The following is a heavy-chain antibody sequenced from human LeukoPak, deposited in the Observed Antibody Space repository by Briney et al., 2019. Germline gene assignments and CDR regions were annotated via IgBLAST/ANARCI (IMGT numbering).Heavy chain of an antibody. CDR2: ISAYNGNT. CDR1: GYTFTSYG. Sequence: GASVKVSCKASGYTFTSYGISWVRQAPGQGLEWMGWISAYNGNTNYAQKLQGRVTMTTDTSTSTAYMELRSLRSDDTAVYYCARDSGYYDSSGYSPLFDYWGQGTLVTVSS. J-gene: IGHJ4*02. CDR3: ARDSGYYDSSGYSPLFDY. D-gene: IGHD3-22*01. V-gene: IGHV1-18*01.